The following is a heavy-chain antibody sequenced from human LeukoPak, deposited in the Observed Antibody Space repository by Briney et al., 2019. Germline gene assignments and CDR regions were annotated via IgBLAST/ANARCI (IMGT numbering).Heavy chain of an antibody. J-gene: IGHJ6*03. V-gene: IGHV6-1*01. D-gene: IGHD4-17*01. CDR1: GDSVSSNSAA. CDR3: ARGRVTTIANSYYYSIDV. CDR2: TYYRSKWDN. Sequence: SQTLSLTCAISGDSVSSNSAAWTWIRQSPSRGLELLGRTYYRSKWDNDYAVSVKSRITINPDTSKNQFSLQLNSVTPEDTAVYYCARGRVTTIANSYYYSIDVWGKGTTVTVSS.